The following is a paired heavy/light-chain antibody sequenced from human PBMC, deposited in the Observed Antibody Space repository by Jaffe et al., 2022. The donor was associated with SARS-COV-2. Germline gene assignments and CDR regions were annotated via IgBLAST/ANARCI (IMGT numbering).Light chain of an antibody. V-gene: IGKV3-11*01. CDR2: DAS. CDR1: QSVSSY. Sequence: EIVLTQSPATLSLSPGERATLSCRASQSVSSYLAWYQQKPGQAPRLLIYDASNRATGIPARFSGSGSGTDFTLTISSLEPEDFAVYYCQQRSNWPPPYTFGQGTKLEIK. J-gene: IGKJ2*01. CDR3: QQRSNWPPPYT.
Heavy chain of an antibody. CDR1: GFTVSSNY. J-gene: IGHJ6*02. CDR3: AREPRITMVRGAPPGYYYYGMDV. D-gene: IGHD3-10*01. Sequence: EVQLVESGGGLVQPGGSLRLSCAASGFTVSSNYMSWVRQAPGKGLEWVSVIYSGGSTYYADSVKGRFTISRDNSKNTLYLQMNSLRAEDTAVYYCAREPRITMVRGAPPGYYYYGMDVWGQGTTVTVSS. V-gene: IGHV3-66*02. CDR2: IYSGGST.